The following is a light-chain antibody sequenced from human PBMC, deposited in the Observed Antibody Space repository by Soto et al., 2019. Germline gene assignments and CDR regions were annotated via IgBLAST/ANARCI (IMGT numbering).Light chain of an antibody. CDR1: QSVSSK. J-gene: IGKJ1*01. CDR2: DTS. Sequence: EMVMTQSPATLSVSPGERATLACRASQSVSSKLAWYQQTPGQAPRPLIYDTSTRATDTPARFSGSGSGTEFTLTISSLQSEDFAVYYCQQCNNWPPWTFGQGTKVDIK. CDR3: QQCNNWPPWT. V-gene: IGKV3-15*01.